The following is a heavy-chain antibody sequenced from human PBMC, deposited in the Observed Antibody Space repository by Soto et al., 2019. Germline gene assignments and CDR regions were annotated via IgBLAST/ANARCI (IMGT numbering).Heavy chain of an antibody. CDR2: ISGYNGET. Sequence: QVQLVQSGAEVKKPGASVKVSCKASGYTFSNYGINWVRQAPGQGPEWMGWISGYNGETKYAQSLHGRATMTTDTSTSTAYMELRSLRSDDTAVYYCARGGISWSAEYYQHWGQGTLVIVSS. CDR3: ARGGISWSAEYYQH. J-gene: IGHJ1*01. V-gene: IGHV1-18*01. CDR1: GYTFSNYG. D-gene: IGHD6-13*01.